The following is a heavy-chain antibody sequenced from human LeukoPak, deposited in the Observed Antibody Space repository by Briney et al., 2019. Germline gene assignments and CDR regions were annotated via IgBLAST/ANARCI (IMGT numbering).Heavy chain of an antibody. Sequence: SVKVSCKASGGTFSSYAISWVRQAPGQGLEWMGGIIPIFGTANYAQKFQGRVTITADKSTSTAYMELSSLRSEDTAVYYCARDPSDREPAPLDYWGQGTLVTVSS. CDR1: GGTFSSYA. J-gene: IGHJ4*02. CDR2: IIPIFGTA. D-gene: IGHD1-26*01. CDR3: ARDPSDREPAPLDY. V-gene: IGHV1-69*06.